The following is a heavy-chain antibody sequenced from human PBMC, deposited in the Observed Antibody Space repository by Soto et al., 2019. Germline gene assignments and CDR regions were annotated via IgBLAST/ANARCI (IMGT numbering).Heavy chain of an antibody. V-gene: IGHV1-58*01. CDR2: IGVGSGNR. J-gene: IGHJ4*02. CDR3: AALGVNFDH. Sequence: ASVKVSCKASGFTFTSSAVQWVRQARGQRLEWIGWIGVGSGNRHYAQKFQERVTITRDMSTNTAYMELSSLRSEDTAVYYCAALGVNFDHWGQGTLVTVSS. D-gene: IGHD2-8*01. CDR1: GFTFTSSA.